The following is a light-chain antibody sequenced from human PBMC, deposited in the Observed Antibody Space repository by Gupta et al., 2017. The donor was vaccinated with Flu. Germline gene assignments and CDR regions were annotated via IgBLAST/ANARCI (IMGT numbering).Light chain of an antibody. CDR1: TGAVTTSHY. Sequence: QTVVTQEPSLTVSPGGTVTLSCGSSTGAVTTSHYAYWFQQKPGQAPRILIYDTTKKHSWTPARFSGSLPGGKAALTVSGAQADDEADYYCLLSYNGPRVFGGGTKLTVL. J-gene: IGLJ3*02. V-gene: IGLV7-46*01. CDR2: DTT. CDR3: LLSYNGPRV.